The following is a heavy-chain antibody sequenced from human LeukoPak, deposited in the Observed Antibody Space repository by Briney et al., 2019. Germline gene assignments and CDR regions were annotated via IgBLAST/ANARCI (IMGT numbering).Heavy chain of an antibody. J-gene: IGHJ3*02. Sequence: GESLKISCKGSGYSFTTYWIGWVRQVPGKGLEWMGLIYPGDSDVRYSPSFQGQVTILADKSISTAYLQWSSLKASDTAMYYCARPREEGTAMGLRAFDIWGQGTMVTVSS. CDR1: GYSFTTYW. CDR2: IYPGDSDV. D-gene: IGHD5-18*01. V-gene: IGHV5-51*01. CDR3: ARPREEGTAMGLRAFDI.